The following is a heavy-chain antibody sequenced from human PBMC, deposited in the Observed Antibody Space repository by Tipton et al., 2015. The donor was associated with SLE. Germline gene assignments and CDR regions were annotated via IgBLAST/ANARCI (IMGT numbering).Heavy chain of an antibody. CDR2: INYSGST. Sequence: TLSLTCTVSGGSISRSSDYWGWIRQPPGKGLEWIGSINYSGSTNYNPSLKSRVTISVDTSKNQFSLKLSSVTAADTAVYYCARGWRSSGWAPHIWGQGTMVTVSS. CDR1: GGSISRSSDY. D-gene: IGHD6-19*01. CDR3: ARGWRSSGWAPHI. J-gene: IGHJ3*02. V-gene: IGHV4-39*07.